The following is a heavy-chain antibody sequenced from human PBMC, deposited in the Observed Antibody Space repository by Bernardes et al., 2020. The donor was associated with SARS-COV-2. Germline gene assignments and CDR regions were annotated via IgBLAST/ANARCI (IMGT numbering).Heavy chain of an antibody. V-gene: IGHV4-39*01. CDR2: FFFGGTT. CDR1: GAAVTGTSYY. D-gene: IGHD3-10*01. J-gene: IGHJ4*02. CDR3: VSQYGFGSYLNY. Sequence: SETLSLTCTVSGAAVTGTSYYWGWIRQPPGKGLEWIGTFFFGGTTYYSPSLRSRTTLSADTSKNQFSLRLTSVTAADTARYYCVSQYGFGSYLNYWGQGTLVIVSS.